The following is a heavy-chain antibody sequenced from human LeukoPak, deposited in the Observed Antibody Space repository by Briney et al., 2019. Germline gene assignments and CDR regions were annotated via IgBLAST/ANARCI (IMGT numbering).Heavy chain of an antibody. J-gene: IGHJ4*02. CDR3: ARGRGDPFRTRTFDY. V-gene: IGHV1-8*03. CDR2: MNPNSSNT. D-gene: IGHD3-16*01. CDR1: GYTFTSYG. Sequence: GASVKVSCKASGYTFTSYGFSWVRQPPGQGLEGVGWMNPNSSNTGYAQKFQGRVTITRNTSISTAYMKLSSLRSEDTAVYYCARGRGDPFRTRTFDYWGQGTLVTVSS.